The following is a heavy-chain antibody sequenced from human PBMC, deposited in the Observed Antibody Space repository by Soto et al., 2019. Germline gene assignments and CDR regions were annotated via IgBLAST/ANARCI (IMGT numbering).Heavy chain of an antibody. CDR1: VFTFVTYS. CDR2: ISYDSDTI. Sequence: GWSLRLSCACSVFTFVTYSMNWVRQAAGKGLEWIAYISYDSDTIQYADSVKGRFTISRDNAKNSLYLQMNSLRDEDTAVYYCARLYYDYVWGQGTTVTVSS. J-gene: IGHJ6*02. V-gene: IGHV3-48*02. CDR3: ARLYYDYV. D-gene: IGHD3-3*01.